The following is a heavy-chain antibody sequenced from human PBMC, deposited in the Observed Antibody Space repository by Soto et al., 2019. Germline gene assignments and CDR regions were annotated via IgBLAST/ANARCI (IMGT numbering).Heavy chain of an antibody. V-gene: IGHV4-34*01. CDR3: ARVTDYYFDY. CDR1: GGSFSGYY. CDR2: INHSGST. Sequence: QVQLQQWGAGLLKPSETLSLTCAVYGGSFSGYYWSWIRQPPGKGLEWIGEINHSGSTNYNPSLKRRVTTSVDTSKNQFSLKMSSVTAADTAVYYCARVTDYYFDYWGQGTLVTVSS. J-gene: IGHJ4*02.